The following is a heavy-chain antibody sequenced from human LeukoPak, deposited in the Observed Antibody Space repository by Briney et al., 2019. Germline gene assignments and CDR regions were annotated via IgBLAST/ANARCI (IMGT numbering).Heavy chain of an antibody. CDR3: AGGGTWFGESYY. CDR2: IIPIFGTA. CDR1: GGTFSSYA. J-gene: IGHJ4*02. Sequence: GASVKVSCKASGGTFSSYAISWVRQAPGQGLEWMGGIIPIFGTANYAQKFQGRVTITADKSTSTAYMELSSLRSEDTAVYYCAGGGTWFGESYYWGQGTLVTVSS. D-gene: IGHD3-10*01. V-gene: IGHV1-69*06.